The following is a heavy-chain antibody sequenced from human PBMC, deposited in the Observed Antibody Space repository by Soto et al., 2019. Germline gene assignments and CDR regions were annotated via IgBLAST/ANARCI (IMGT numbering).Heavy chain of an antibody. Sequence: PSETLSLTCAVYGVSFSGYYWSWIRQPPGKGLEWIGEINHSGSTNYNPSLKSRVTISVDTSKNQFSLKLSSVTAADTAVYYCAREAALRDFDYWGQGTLVTVSS. CDR1: GVSFSGYY. D-gene: IGHD6-13*01. CDR2: INHSGST. J-gene: IGHJ4*02. V-gene: IGHV4-34*01. CDR3: AREAALRDFDY.